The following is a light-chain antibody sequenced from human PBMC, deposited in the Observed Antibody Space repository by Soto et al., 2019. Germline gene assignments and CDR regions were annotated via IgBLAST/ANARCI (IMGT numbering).Light chain of an antibody. V-gene: IGKV3-20*01. CDR2: GAS. Sequence: EIVLTQSPGTLSLSPGERATLSCRASQSVSSSFLAWYQQKPDQAPRLLIYGASTRATGIPDRFSGSGSGTDFTLTISRLEPEDFAVYYCQQYDSSPWTFGQGTKVVIK. CDR1: QSVSSSF. CDR3: QQYDSSPWT. J-gene: IGKJ1*01.